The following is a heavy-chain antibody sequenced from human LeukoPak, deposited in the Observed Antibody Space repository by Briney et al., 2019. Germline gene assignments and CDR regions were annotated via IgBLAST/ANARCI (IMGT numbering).Heavy chain of an antibody. D-gene: IGHD5-12*01. CDR3: AVRPRGATIRVP. V-gene: IGHV4-34*01. Sequence: PSETLSLTCAVYGGSISGYYWSWIRQPPGKGLEWIGEINHSGSTNYNPSLKSRVTISVDTSKNQFSLKLSSVTAADTAVYYCAVRPRGATIRVPWGQGTLVTVSS. CDR2: INHSGST. J-gene: IGHJ5*02. CDR1: GGSISGYY.